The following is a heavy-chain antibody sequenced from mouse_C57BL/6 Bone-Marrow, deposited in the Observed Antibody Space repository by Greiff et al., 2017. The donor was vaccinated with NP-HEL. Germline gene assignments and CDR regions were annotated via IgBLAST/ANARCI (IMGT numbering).Heavy chain of an antibody. J-gene: IGHJ2*01. CDR3: ARGITTVVADY. V-gene: IGHV1-52*01. CDR1: GYTFTSYW. D-gene: IGHD1-1*01. CDR2: IDPSDSET. Sequence: QVQLQQPGAELVRPGSSVKLSCKASGYTFTSYWMHWVKQRPIQGLEWIGNIDPSDSETHYNQKFKDKATLTVDKSSSTAYMQISSVTSEGSAVYYSARGITTVVADYWGQGTTLTVSS.